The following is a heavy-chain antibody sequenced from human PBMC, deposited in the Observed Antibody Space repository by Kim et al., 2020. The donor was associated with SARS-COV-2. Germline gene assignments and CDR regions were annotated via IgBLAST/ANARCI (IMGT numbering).Heavy chain of an antibody. D-gene: IGHD3-10*01. Sequence: TSYNPSLKRRVTISVDTSKNQFSLKLSSVTAADTAVYYCARAGAVRGVDYWGQGTLVTVSS. V-gene: IGHV4-39*01. CDR3: ARAGAVRGVDY. J-gene: IGHJ4*02. CDR2: T.